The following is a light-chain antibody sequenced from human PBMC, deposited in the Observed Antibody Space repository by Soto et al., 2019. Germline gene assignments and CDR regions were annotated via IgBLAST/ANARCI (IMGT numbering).Light chain of an antibody. CDR3: QQTYTSVAT. V-gene: IGKV1-39*01. CDR2: AAS. J-gene: IGKJ1*01. Sequence: DIQVTQSPSSLSASVGDSVTLSCQTSQRVDSYIHWYQHQSGKPPKLLIYAASTLQDGVPSRFSGGGSGTAFPLIITGLQPGDSATYYCQQTYTSVATFGQGTKVDIK. CDR1: QRVDSY.